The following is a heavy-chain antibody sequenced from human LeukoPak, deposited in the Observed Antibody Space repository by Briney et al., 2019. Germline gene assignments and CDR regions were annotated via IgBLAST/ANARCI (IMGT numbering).Heavy chain of an antibody. D-gene: IGHD3-22*01. J-gene: IGHJ5*02. CDR2: IYYSGST. CDR1: GGSISSSSYY. V-gene: IGHV4-39*07. Sequence: PSETLSLTCTVSGGSISSSSYYWGWIRQPPGKGLEWIGSIYYSGSTYYNPSLKSRVTISVDTSKNQFSLKLSSVTAADTAVYYCASFSFYDRSGYYPGPWGQGTLVTVSS. CDR3: ASFSFYDRSGYYPGP.